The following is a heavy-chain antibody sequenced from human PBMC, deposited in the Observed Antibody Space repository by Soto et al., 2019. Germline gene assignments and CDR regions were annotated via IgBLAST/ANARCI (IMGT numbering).Heavy chain of an antibody. CDR1: GFTVSSNY. J-gene: IGHJ3*02. D-gene: IGHD3-16*01. V-gene: IGHV3-53*04. CDR3: ARDKEDYPGGAFDI. CDR2: IYSGGST. Sequence: GGSLRLSCAASGFTVSSNYMSWVRQAPGKGLEWVSVIYSGGSTYYADSVKGRFTISRHNSKNTLYLQMNSLRAEDTAVYYCARDKEDYPGGAFDIWGQGTMVTVSS.